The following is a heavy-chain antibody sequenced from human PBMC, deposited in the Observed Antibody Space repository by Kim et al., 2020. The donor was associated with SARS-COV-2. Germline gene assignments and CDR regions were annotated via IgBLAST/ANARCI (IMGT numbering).Heavy chain of an antibody. CDR3: ARDYGDWDYYYYGMDV. V-gene: IGHV3-23*01. Sequence: GGSLRLSCAASGFTFSSYAMSWVRQAPGKGLEWVSAISGSGGSKYYADSVKGRFTISRDNSKNTLYLQMNSLRAEDTAVYYCARDYGDWDYYYYGMDVWGQGTTVTVSS. CDR2: ISGSGGSK. D-gene: IGHD4-17*01. J-gene: IGHJ6*02. CDR1: GFTFSSYA.